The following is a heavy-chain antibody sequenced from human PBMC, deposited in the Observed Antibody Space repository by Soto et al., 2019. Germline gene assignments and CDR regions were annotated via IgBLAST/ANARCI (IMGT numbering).Heavy chain of an antibody. Sequence: EVQLLESGGDLVQPGGSLRLSCAGSGFALLSFAMYWVRQAPGKGLEWVAASSGTGANAYYTDSVRGRFTVSRDNSKNMVFLEMNSLRVEDTAVYYCANVVGWGQGTLVTVSS. CDR1: GFALLSFA. D-gene: IGHD2-2*01. CDR2: SSGTGANA. V-gene: IGHV3-23*01. J-gene: IGHJ4*02. CDR3: ANVVG.